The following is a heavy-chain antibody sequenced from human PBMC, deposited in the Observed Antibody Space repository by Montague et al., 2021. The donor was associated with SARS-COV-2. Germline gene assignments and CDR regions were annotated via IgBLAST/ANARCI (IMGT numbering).Heavy chain of an antibody. CDR3: SRGDFGVVIIPYYYYYMDV. CDR2: IHYSGST. J-gene: IGHJ6*03. V-gene: IGHV4-39*01. CDR1: GGSISSSSYY. D-gene: IGHD3-3*01. Sequence: SETQSLTCTVSGGSISSSSYYWGWIRQPPGKGLEWIGSIHYSGSTYYXPSLKSRVTLSVDTSKNQFSLKLNSVTAADTAVYFCSRGDFGVVIIPYYYYYMDVWGKGTTVTVSS.